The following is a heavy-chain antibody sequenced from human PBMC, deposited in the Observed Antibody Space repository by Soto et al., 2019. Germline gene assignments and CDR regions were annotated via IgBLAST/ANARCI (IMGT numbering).Heavy chain of an antibody. CDR1: GFTFSSYA. Sequence: QVQLVESGGGVVQPGRSLRLSCAASGFTFSSYAMHWVRQAPGKGLEWVAVISYDGSNKYYADSVKGRFTISRDNSKNTLYLQMNSLRAEDTAVYYCARDLVAEMATIFYYVDYWGQGTLVTVSS. CDR2: ISYDGSNK. J-gene: IGHJ4*02. V-gene: IGHV3-30-3*01. CDR3: ARDLVAEMATIFYYVDY. D-gene: IGHD5-12*01.